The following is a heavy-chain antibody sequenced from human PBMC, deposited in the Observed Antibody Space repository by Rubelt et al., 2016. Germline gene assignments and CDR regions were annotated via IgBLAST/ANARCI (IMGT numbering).Heavy chain of an antibody. J-gene: IGHJ4*02. V-gene: IGHV4-39*07. D-gene: IGHD6-6*01. CDR2: IYYSGST. CDR3: ASRNLYSRSSDY. CDR1: GGSISSSSYY. Sequence: QLQLQESGPGLVKPSETLSLTCTVSGGSISSSSYYWGWIRQPPGKGLEWIGSIYYSGSTYYNPSLKVRVTISGDTSKNQFSLKLRSVTAADTAVDYCASRNLYSRSSDYWGQGTLVTVSS.